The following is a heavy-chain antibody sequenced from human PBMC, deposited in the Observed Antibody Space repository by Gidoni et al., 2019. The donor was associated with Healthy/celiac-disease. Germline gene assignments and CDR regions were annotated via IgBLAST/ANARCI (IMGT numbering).Heavy chain of an antibody. CDR1: GRSFSGYY. J-gene: IGHJ6*02. V-gene: IGHV4-34*01. CDR3: ASQSTTTGLRYYYYGMDV. Sequence: QVPLQQWGAGLLKPSETLSLTCAVYGRSFSGYYWSWIRQPPGKGLEWIGEINHSGSTNYNPSLKSRVTRSVDTSKNQFSLKLSSVTAADTAVYYCASQSTTTGLRYYYYGMDVWGQGTTVTVSS. CDR2: INHSGST. D-gene: IGHD4-4*01.